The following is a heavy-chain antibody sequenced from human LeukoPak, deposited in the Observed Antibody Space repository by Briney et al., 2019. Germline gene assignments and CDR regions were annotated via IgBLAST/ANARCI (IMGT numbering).Heavy chain of an antibody. CDR2: IKQDGSEK. CDR3: ARWQPGFDP. Sequence: PGGSLRLSCAASGFTFSNYWMSWVRQAPGKGLKWVANIKQDGSEKYYVDSVEGRFAISRDNAQNSLYLQMNSLRVEDTAMYYCARWQPGFDPWGQGTLVTVSS. CDR1: GFTFSNYW. V-gene: IGHV3-7*01. D-gene: IGHD6-13*01. J-gene: IGHJ5*02.